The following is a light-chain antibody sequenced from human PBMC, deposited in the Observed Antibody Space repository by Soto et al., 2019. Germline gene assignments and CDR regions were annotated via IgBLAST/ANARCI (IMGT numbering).Light chain of an antibody. CDR3: QQYNSYS. Sequence: ELALTQSPATLSLSPGARATLSCRASQSVSSYLAWYQQKPGQAPRLLIYDASNRATGIPARFSGSGSGTDFTLTISSLQPDDFATYYCQQYNSYSFGQGTKVDIK. CDR1: QSVSSY. J-gene: IGKJ1*01. V-gene: IGKV3-11*01. CDR2: DAS.